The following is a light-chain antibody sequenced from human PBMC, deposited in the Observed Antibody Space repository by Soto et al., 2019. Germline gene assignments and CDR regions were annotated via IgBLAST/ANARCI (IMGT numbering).Light chain of an antibody. CDR3: CSYAGSATVV. Sequence: QSALTQPASVSGSPGQSITISCTGTSSDVGSWNLVSWYQQHPGKAPKLLIYETTKRPSEVSDRFSGSKSGNTASVTISGLQAGDEADYYCCSYAGSATVVFGGGTKLTVL. CDR1: SSDVGSWNL. CDR2: ETT. V-gene: IGLV2-23*01. J-gene: IGLJ2*01.